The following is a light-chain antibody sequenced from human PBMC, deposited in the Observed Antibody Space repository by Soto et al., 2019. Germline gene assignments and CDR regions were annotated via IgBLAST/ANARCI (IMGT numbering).Light chain of an antibody. Sequence: EIVLTQSPGTLSLSAGERATLSCRASQSISSNYLAWYQQKPGQAPRLLIFGASYRATGIPDRFSGSGSGTDFTLTIRRLEPEDFAVYYCQQYGSSPPVFTFGPGTKVDIK. V-gene: IGKV3-20*01. CDR3: QQYGSSPPVFT. CDR1: QSISSNY. J-gene: IGKJ3*01. CDR2: GAS.